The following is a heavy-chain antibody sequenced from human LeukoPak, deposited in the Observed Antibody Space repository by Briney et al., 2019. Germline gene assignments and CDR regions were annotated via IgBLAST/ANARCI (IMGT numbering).Heavy chain of an antibody. CDR3: AVSPAASPYYYGMDV. CDR2: IYYSGST. D-gene: IGHD2-2*01. CDR1: GGSISSYY. J-gene: IGHJ6*02. V-gene: IGHV4-59*01. Sequence: SETLSLTCTVSGGSISSYYWSWIRQPPGKGLEWIGYIYYSGSTNYNPSLKSRVTISVDTSKNQFSLKLSSVTAADTAVYYCAVSPAASPYYYGMDVWGQETTVTVSS.